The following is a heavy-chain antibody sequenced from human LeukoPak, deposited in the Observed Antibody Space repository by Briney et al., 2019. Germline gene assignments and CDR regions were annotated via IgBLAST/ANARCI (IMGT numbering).Heavy chain of an antibody. J-gene: IGHJ4*02. D-gene: IGHD5-18*01. CDR2: IYSGGST. V-gene: IGHV3-53*01. CDR1: GFTVSSNY. Sequence: GGSLRLSCAASGFTVSSNYMSWVGQAPGKGLEWVSVIYSGGSTYYADSVKGRFTISRDNAKNSLYLQMNSLRAEDTAVYYCARAGGGYSYADYWGQGTLVTVSS. CDR3: ARAGGGYSYADY.